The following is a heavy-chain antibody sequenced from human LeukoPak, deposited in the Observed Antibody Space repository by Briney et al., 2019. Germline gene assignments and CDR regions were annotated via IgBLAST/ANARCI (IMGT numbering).Heavy chain of an antibody. J-gene: IGHJ1*01. CDR2: ISYDGSNK. D-gene: IGHD4-23*01. CDR3: AKSGGNSLLEYFQH. Sequence: PGGSLRLSCETSGFTFSDYAMHWVRQAPGKGLEWVAVISYDGSNKYYADSVKGRFTISRDNSKNTLYLQMNSLRAEDTAVYYCAKSGGNSLLEYFQHWGQGTLVTVSS. CDR1: GFTFSDYA. V-gene: IGHV3-30*18.